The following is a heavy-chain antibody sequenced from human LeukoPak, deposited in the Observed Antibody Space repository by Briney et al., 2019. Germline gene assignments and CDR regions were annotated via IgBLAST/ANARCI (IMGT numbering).Heavy chain of an antibody. J-gene: IGHJ4*02. CDR3: ARGPYYYESSGYLRFRRTYYFDY. CDR2: IYHSGST. Sequence: TTSETLSLTCAVSGGSISSSNWWSWVRQPPGKGLEWIGEIYHSGSTNYNPSLKSRVTVLGDKSKDQFSLKLSSVTAADTAVYYCARGPYYYESSGYLRFRRTYYFDYWGQGTLVTVSS. V-gene: IGHV4-4*02. CDR1: GGSISSSNW. D-gene: IGHD3-22*01.